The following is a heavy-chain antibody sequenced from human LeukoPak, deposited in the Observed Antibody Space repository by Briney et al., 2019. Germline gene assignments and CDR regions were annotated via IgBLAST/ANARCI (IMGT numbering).Heavy chain of an antibody. D-gene: IGHD3-10*01. CDR1: GGTFSSYA. V-gene: IGHV1-69*04. Sequence: ASVKVSCKASGGTFSSYAISWVRQAPGQGLEWMGRIIPIFGIANYAQKFQGRVTITADKSTSTAYMELNSLRSEDTAVYHCASTTMVRGVHYGMDVWGQGTTVTVSS. CDR2: IIPIFGIA. J-gene: IGHJ6*02. CDR3: ASTTMVRGVHYGMDV.